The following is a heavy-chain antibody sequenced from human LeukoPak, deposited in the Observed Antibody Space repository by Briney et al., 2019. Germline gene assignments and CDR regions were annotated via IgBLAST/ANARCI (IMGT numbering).Heavy chain of an antibody. D-gene: IGHD6-19*01. CDR3: ARDRGSGWFDY. CDR2: ISSSSSYI. Sequence: PGGSLRLSCAASGFTFSSNSMNWVRQAPGEGLEWVSSISSSSSYIYYADSVKGRFTISRDNAKNSLYLQMSSLRAEDTAVYFCARDRGSGWFDYWGKGTLVTVSS. V-gene: IGHV3-21*01. CDR1: GFTFSSNS. J-gene: IGHJ4*02.